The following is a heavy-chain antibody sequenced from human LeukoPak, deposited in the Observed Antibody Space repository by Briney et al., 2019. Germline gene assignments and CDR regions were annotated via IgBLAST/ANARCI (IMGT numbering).Heavy chain of an antibody. CDR1: GYTFTSYY. CDR3: ARYSSGWDWGFDY. CDR2: INPSGGST. V-gene: IGHV1-46*01. Sequence: GASVKVSCKASGYTFTSYYMHWVRQAPGQGLEWMGIINPSGGSTSYAQKFQGRVTMTRDMSTSTVYMELSSLRSEDTVVYYCARYSSGWDWGFDYWGQGTLVTVSS. J-gene: IGHJ4*02. D-gene: IGHD6-19*01.